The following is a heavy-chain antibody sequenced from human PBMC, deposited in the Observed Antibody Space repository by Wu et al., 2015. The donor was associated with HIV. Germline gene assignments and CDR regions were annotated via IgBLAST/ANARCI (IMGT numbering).Heavy chain of an antibody. J-gene: IGHJ4*02. CDR3: ARDRYGGNPASFSDY. Sequence: QVQLVQSGLEVKKPGASVKVSCKASGYIFTSLGISWVRQVPGQGLEWMGWISTDRGNTNYAQKFQGRVIMTTDTSTSTAYMELRSLTSDDTAVYYCARDRYGGNPASFSDYWGQGXWSPSPQ. CDR2: ISTDRGNT. V-gene: IGHV1-18*01. CDR1: GYIFTSLG. D-gene: IGHD4/OR15-4a*01.